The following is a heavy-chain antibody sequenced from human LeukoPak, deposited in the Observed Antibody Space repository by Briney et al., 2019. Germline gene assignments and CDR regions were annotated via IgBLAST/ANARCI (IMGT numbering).Heavy chain of an antibody. Sequence: GGSLRLSCAASGFTFSNYSMTWVRQAPGKGLFWVSGISAGGGSTYYADSVKGRFTISRDNSRNTLYLQMNSLRAEDTAVYYCAKDAAGPEYWGQGTLVTVSS. D-gene: IGHD6-13*01. CDR3: AKDAAGPEY. J-gene: IGHJ4*02. CDR2: ISAGGGST. V-gene: IGHV3-23*01. CDR1: GFTFSNYS.